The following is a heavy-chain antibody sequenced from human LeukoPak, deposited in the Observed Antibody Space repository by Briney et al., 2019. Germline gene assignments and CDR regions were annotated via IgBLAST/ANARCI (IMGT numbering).Heavy chain of an antibody. CDR3: ARDTGSSGRFDY. Sequence: PLASVKVSCKASGGTFSSYAISWVRQAPGQGLEWMGGIIPIFGTANYAQKFQGRVTITADESTSTAYMELSSLRSEDTAVYYCARDTGSSGRFDYWGQGTLVTVSS. D-gene: IGHD6-19*01. CDR2: IIPIFGTA. V-gene: IGHV1-69*13. J-gene: IGHJ4*02. CDR1: GGTFSSYA.